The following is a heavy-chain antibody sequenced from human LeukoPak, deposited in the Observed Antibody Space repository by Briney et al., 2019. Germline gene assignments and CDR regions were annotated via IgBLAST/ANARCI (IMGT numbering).Heavy chain of an antibody. CDR1: GYTFTSYG. J-gene: IGHJ4*02. D-gene: IGHD6-19*01. V-gene: IGHV1-18*01. CDR3: AAVAGTHFDY. Sequence: ASVKVSCRASGYTFTSYGISWVRQAPGQGLEWMGWISAYNGNTNYAQKLQGRVTMTTDASTSTAYMELRSLRSDDTAMYYCAAVAGTHFDYWGQGTLVTVSS. CDR2: ISAYNGNT.